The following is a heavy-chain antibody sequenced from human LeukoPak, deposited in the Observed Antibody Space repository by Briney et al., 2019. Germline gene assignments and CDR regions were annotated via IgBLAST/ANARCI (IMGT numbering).Heavy chain of an antibody. J-gene: IGHJ4*02. V-gene: IGHV3-30*02. CDR2: IRYDGSIK. D-gene: IGHD3-22*01. CDR3: AKDGAYYYDSSGYPRV. CDR1: GFTFSSYG. Sequence: GGSLRLSCAASGFTFSSYGMHWVRQAPGKGLEWVAFIRYDGSIKYYADSVKGRFTISRDNSKNTLYLQMNSLRAEDTAVYYCAKDGAYYYDSSGYPRVWGQGTLVTVSS.